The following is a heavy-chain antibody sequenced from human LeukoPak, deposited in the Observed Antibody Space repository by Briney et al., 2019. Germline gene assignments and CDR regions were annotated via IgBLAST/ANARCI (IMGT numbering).Heavy chain of an antibody. J-gene: IGHJ4*02. V-gene: IGHV1-24*01. CDR2: VDPEDDER. CDR1: GKPLSELS. Sequence: ASVKVSCKVSGKPLSELSIHWLRQAPGYGLEWIRGVDPEDDERIYAQNFQGRVTMTEDTSIDTAYMDLSSLTSEDTAVYYCTTGFTAMAVDYFDYWGQGTLVTVSS. CDR3: TTGFTAMAVDYFDY. D-gene: IGHD5-18*01.